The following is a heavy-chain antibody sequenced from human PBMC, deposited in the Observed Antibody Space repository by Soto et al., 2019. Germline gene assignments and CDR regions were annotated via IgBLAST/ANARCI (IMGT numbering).Heavy chain of an antibody. CDR2: ISGGGDRT. CDR3: ARKVLGSTSRPDWWYFDL. V-gene: IGHV3-23*01. CDR1: GFTFINYA. J-gene: IGHJ2*01. D-gene: IGHD2-2*01. Sequence: EVQLLESGGGLVQPGGSLRFSCVGSGFTFINYAMNWVRQTPGKGLEWVSGISGGGDRTFDADSVKGRFTISRDNSKNTVNLQMNSLRADDTAVYYCARKVLGSTSRPDWWYFDLWGRGTLVTVSS.